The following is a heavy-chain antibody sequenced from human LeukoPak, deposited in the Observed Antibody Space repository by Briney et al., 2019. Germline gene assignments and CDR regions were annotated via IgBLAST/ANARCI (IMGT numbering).Heavy chain of an antibody. D-gene: IGHD1-26*01. CDR1: GYSLTSYW. CDR3: ARHHSGSYYYDWYFDL. J-gene: IGHJ2*01. V-gene: IGHV5-51*01. CDR2: IYPGDSDT. Sequence: GESLKISCKGAGYSLTSYWIGWVRQMPGKGLEWMGIIYPGDSDTRYSPSFQGQVTISADKSISTAYLQWSSLKASDTAMYYCARHHSGSYYYDWYFDLWGRGTLVTVSS.